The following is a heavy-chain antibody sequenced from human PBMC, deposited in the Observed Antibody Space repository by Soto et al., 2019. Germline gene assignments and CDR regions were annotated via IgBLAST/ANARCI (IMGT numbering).Heavy chain of an antibody. J-gene: IGHJ3*02. D-gene: IGHD3-10*01. Sequence: ASLKVSCKTSGYTFTAYYIHWVRQAPGQGLEWMGWIDPDTGGTNYAQKFQGRVTMTRVTSTTTANLELSRLTSDDTAVYYCAKNLLVTMPDALDMWGQGTMVTVSS. CDR2: IDPDTGGT. V-gene: IGHV1-2*02. CDR3: AKNLLVTMPDALDM. CDR1: GYTFTAYY.